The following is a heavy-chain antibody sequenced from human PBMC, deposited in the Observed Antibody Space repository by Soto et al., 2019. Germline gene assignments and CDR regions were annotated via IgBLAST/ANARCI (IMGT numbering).Heavy chain of an antibody. V-gene: IGHV3-73*01. D-gene: IGHD6-19*01. CDR1: GFTFSGSA. J-gene: IGHJ4*02. Sequence: GGSLRLSCAASGFTFSGSAMHWGRQASGKGLGWVDRIRSKANSYATAYAASVKGRFTISRDDSKNTAYLQMNSLKTEDTAVYYCTRRAYSSGWYYDYWGQGTLVTVSS. CDR3: TRRAYSSGWYYDY. CDR2: IRSKANSYAT.